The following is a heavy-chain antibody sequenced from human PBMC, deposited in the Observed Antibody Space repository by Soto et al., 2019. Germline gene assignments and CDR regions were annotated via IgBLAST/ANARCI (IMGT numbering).Heavy chain of an antibody. Sequence: QVQLQQWGAGLLKPSETLSLTCAVYGGSFSGYYWSWIRQPPGKGLEWIGEINHSGSTNYNPSLKTRVIISVDTSNRQFSLTLSSATAAEPAVYYCAITIHPVVVRGNNCFDPWGQGTLVTVSS. J-gene: IGHJ5*02. D-gene: IGHD3-10*01. CDR3: AITIHPVVVRGNNCFDP. V-gene: IGHV4-34*01. CDR1: GGSFSGYY. CDR2: INHSGST.